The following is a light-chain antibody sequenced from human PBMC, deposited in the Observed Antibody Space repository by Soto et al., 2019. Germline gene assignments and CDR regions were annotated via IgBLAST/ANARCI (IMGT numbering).Light chain of an antibody. CDR3: QSYDSSMSASVV. Sequence: QLVLTQPPSVSGAPGQRVTISCTGNSSNIGTGYDVHWYQLLPGTAPKLLIYANNNRPSGVPDRFSGSRSGTSASLAITGLQAEDEADYYCQSYDSSMSASVVFGGGTKVTVL. V-gene: IGLV1-40*01. J-gene: IGLJ2*01. CDR1: SSNIGTGYD. CDR2: ANN.